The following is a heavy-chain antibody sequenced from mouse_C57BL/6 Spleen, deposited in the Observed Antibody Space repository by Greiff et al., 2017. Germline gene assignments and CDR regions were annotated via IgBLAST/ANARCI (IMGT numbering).Heavy chain of an antibody. CDR3: ARWSIITTVVDMFAY. V-gene: IGHV1-26*01. CDR2: INPNNGGT. CDR1: GYTFTDYY. Sequence: EVQLQQSGPELVKPGASVKISCKASGYTFTDYYMNWVKQSHGKSLEWIGDINPNNGGTSYNQKFKGKATLTVDKSSSTAYMELRSLTSEDSAFYYCARWSIITTVVDMFAYWGQGTLVTVSA. D-gene: IGHD1-1*01. J-gene: IGHJ3*01.